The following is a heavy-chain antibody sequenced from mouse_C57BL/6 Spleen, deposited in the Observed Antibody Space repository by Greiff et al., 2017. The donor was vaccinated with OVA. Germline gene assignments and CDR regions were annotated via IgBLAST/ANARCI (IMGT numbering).Heavy chain of an antibody. CDR1: GFSLTSYA. Sequence: VKLVESGPGLVAPSQSLSITCTVSGFSLTSYAISWVRQPPGKGLEWLGVIWTGGGTNYNSALKSRLSISKDNSKSQVFLKMNSLQTDDTARYYCARMDLLEYYYAMDYWGQGTSVTVSS. CDR3: ARMDLLEYYYAMDY. J-gene: IGHJ4*01. CDR2: IWTGGGT. V-gene: IGHV2-9-1*01. D-gene: IGHD2-1*01.